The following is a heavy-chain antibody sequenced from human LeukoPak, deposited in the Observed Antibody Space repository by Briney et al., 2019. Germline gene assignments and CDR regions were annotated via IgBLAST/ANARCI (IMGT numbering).Heavy chain of an antibody. CDR3: AKSPTVDAAFDI. J-gene: IGHJ3*02. V-gene: IGHV3-23*01. D-gene: IGHD4-23*01. Sequence: GGSLRLSCAASGFTFSSYAMNWVSQAPGKGLEWVSGIGYTGDSTFYADSVKGRFTVSRDSSKNTLFLHMNSLRAEDTALYYCAKSPTVDAAFDIWGQGTMVTVSS. CDR1: GFTFSSYA. CDR2: IGYTGDST.